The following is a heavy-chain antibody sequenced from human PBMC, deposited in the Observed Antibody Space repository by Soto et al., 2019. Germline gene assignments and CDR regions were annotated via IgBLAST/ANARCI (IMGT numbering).Heavy chain of an antibody. CDR2: ISWNSGSI. V-gene: IGHV3-9*01. CDR1: GFTFDDYA. Sequence: EVQLVESGGGLVQPGRSLRLSCAASGFTFDDYAMHWVRQAPGKGLEWVSGISWNSGSIGYADSVKGRFTISRDNAKNSLYLQMNSLRSEDTALDYCAKGRSHRTYGFDYWGQGTLVTVSS. J-gene: IGHJ4*02. D-gene: IGHD3-10*01. CDR3: AKGRSHRTYGFDY.